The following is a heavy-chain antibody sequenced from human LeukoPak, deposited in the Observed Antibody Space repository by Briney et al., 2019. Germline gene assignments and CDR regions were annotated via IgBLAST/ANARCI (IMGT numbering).Heavy chain of an antibody. Sequence: GGSLRLSCAASGFTFSNYGLHWVRQAPGKGLEWVALIRYDGSNEYYAESVKGRFTISRDNSKNTLYLQMNSLRAEDTAVYYCVKGRSGTLYYFDYWGQGTLVTVSS. J-gene: IGHJ4*02. CDR3: VKGRSGTLYYFDY. CDR2: IRYDGSNE. CDR1: GFTFSNYG. V-gene: IGHV3-30*02. D-gene: IGHD3-10*01.